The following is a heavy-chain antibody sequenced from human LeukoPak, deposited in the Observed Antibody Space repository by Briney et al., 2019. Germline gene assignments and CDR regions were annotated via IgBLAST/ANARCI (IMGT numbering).Heavy chain of an antibody. CDR3: ARTPIYYYDNSGYYN. CDR2: IYTSGST. V-gene: IGHV4-4*07. D-gene: IGHD3-22*01. CDR1: GVSINNYY. J-gene: IGHJ4*02. Sequence: PSETLSLTCTVSGVSINNYYWSWIRQPAGKGLEWIGLIYTSGSTSYNPSLKSRVTMSVDTSNSHFSLKLSSLTAADTAVYYCARTPIYYYDNSGYYNWGQGTLVTVSS.